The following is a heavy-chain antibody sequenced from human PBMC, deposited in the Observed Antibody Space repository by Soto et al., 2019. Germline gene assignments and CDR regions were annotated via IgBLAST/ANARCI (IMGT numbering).Heavy chain of an antibody. CDR1: GGTFSSYT. CDR2: IIPILGIA. CDR3: ARAPGIAVAVGVHYYYYYYMDV. V-gene: IGHV1-69*02. D-gene: IGHD6-19*01. J-gene: IGHJ6*03. Sequence: GASVKVSCKASGGTFSSYTISWVRQAPGQGLEWMGRIIPILGIANYAQKFQGRVTITADKSTSTAYMELSSLRSEDTAVYYCARAPGIAVAVGVHYYYYYYMDVWGKGTTVTVSS.